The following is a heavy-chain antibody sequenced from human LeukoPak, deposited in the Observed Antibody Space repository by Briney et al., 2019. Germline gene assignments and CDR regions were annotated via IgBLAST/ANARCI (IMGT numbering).Heavy chain of an antibody. CDR1: GFTFSSYA. V-gene: IGHV3-23*01. Sequence: GGSLRLSCAASGFTFSSYAMSWVRQAPGKGLEWVSAISGSGGSTYYADSVKGRFTISRDNSKNTLYLQMNSLRAEDTAVYYCAKDDYVWGSYSRRAFDIWGQGTMVTVSS. J-gene: IGHJ3*02. CDR3: AKDDYVWGSYSRRAFDI. CDR2: ISGSGGST. D-gene: IGHD3-16*01.